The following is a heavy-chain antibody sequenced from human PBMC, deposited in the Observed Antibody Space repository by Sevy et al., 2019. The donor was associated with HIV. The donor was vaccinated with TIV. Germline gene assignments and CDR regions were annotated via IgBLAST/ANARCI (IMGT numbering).Heavy chain of an antibody. D-gene: IGHD3-10*01. J-gene: IGHJ3*02. CDR1: GFTFSTYT. CDR3: ARPYGSGSWEAFDI. CDR2: ISSSRNYI. V-gene: IGHV3-21*01. Sequence: GWSLRLSCAASGFTFSTYTMNWVRQAPGKGLEWVSSISSSRNYIYYADSLKGRFTISRDNAKNSVYLQMNSLRAEDTAVYYCARPYGSGSWEAFDIWGQGTMVTVSS.